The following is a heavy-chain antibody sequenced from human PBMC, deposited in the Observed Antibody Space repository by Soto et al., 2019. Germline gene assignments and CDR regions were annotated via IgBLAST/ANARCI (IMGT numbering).Heavy chain of an antibody. Sequence: GGSLRLSCTASGLNFEKCSFNWVRQPPGKGPEWLASISPASTYIRYADSVKGRFTISRDNARNSLSLQMMSLRAEDTAIFYCARDPFGYYVNYFDNWGQGTLVTVSS. CDR3: ARDPFGYYVNYFDN. CDR1: GLNFEKCS. CDR2: ISPASTYI. D-gene: IGHD1-26*01. V-gene: IGHV3-21*04. J-gene: IGHJ4*02.